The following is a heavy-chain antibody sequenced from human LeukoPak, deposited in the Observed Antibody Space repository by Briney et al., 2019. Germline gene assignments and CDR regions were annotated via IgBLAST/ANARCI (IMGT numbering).Heavy chain of an antibody. J-gene: IGHJ1*01. Sequence: GGSLRLSCAASGFTFSSYWMSWVRQAPGKGLEWVANIKQDGSDKCYVDSVKGRFTISRDNAKNLLYLQMNSLRAEDTAVYYCARYSGYGGAEYFRHWGQGTLVTVSS. D-gene: IGHD5-12*01. CDR3: ARYSGYGGAEYFRH. CDR1: GFTFSSYW. CDR2: IKQDGSDK. V-gene: IGHV3-7*03.